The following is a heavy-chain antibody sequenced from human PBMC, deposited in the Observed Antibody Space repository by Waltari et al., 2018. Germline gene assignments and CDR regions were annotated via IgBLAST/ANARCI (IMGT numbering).Heavy chain of an antibody. CDR2: IYSSGTT. V-gene: IGHV3-53*04. D-gene: IGHD2-8*01. CDR3: AKQSPYCSKGVCWGH. CDR1: GLPGSPNY. Sequence: EVQLVESGGGLVQPGGSLRLSCAASGLPGSPNYMPVVRRAQGKGLEWVSLIYSSGTTCYADSVKGRFTISRHNSMNTVFLQMNSLRVEDTAVYYCAKQSPYCSKGVCWGHWGQGTLVTVSS. J-gene: IGHJ4*02.